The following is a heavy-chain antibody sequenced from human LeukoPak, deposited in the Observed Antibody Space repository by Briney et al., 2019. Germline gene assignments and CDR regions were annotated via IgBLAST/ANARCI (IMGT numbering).Heavy chain of an antibody. CDR3: ARYDHAPSYYYYYMDV. J-gene: IGHJ6*03. CDR2: YYGGRT. D-gene: IGHD1-14*01. CDR1: GDSISRYY. V-gene: IGHV4-59*01. Sequence: SETLSLTCTVSGDSISRYYWSWIRQSPGKGLEWIGYYGGRTTYNPPLKSRVTMSVDTSKNQFSLKLTSVTAADTAVYYCARYDHAPSYYYYYMDVWGKGTTVTVPS.